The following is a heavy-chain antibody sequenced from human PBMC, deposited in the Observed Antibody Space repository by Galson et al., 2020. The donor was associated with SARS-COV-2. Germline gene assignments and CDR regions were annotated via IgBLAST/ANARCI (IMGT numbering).Heavy chain of an antibody. D-gene: IGHD3-3*02. CDR3: AKFREIFHFGSGYFSMDV. CDR1: GFGLSNYG. V-gene: IGHV3-30*18. Sequence: GGSLSLSCAVSGFGLSNYGMHWVRQAPGTGLEWVAGISYEGSKKYYGDSVKGRLTISRDNSTNTVYLQMNSLRAEDTAVYYCAKFREIFHFGSGYFSMDVWGQGTTVIVSS. CDR2: ISYEGSKK. J-gene: IGHJ6*02.